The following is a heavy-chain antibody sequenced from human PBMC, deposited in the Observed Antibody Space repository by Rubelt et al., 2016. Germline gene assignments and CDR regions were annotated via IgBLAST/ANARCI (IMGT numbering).Heavy chain of an antibody. CDR3: ARLAAAPGAFDI. CDR1: GYTFTSYG. V-gene: IGHV1-18*01. J-gene: IGHJ3*02. D-gene: IGHD6-13*01. CDR2: ISAYNGNT. Sequence: QVQLVQSGAEVKKPGASVKVSCKASGYTFTSYGISWVRQAPGQGLEWMGWISAYNGNTNCAQKLQGRDTMNTDKSTRKAYMGLRSLRSDDTAVYYCARLAAAPGAFDIWGQGTMVTVSS.